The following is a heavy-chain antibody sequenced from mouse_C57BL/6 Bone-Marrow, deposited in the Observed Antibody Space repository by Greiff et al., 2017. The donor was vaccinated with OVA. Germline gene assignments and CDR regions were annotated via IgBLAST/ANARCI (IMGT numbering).Heavy chain of an antibody. J-gene: IGHJ4*01. D-gene: IGHD2-4*01. Sequence: QVQLKESGAELARPGASVKLSCKASGYTFTSYGISWVKQRTGQGLEWIGEIYPRSGNTYYNEKFKGKATLTADTSSITAYMQLRRLTSEDSAVYFWARSGYYDYPDYGMDYWGQGTSVTVYS. CDR1: GYTFTSYG. CDR2: IYPRSGNT. V-gene: IGHV1-81*01. CDR3: ARSGYYDYPDYGMDY.